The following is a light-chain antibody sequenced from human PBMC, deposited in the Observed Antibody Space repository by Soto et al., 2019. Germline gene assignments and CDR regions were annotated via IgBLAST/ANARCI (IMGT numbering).Light chain of an antibody. CDR3: QQYNSYSPWT. CDR2: DAS. J-gene: IGKJ1*01. Sequence: DIQMTQSPSTLSASIGDRVTITCLSSESISGWLAWYQQKPGKAPKLLIYDASSLESGVPSRFSGSGSGTEFTLTISSLQPDDFATYYCQQYNSYSPWTFGQGTRWIS. V-gene: IGKV1-5*01. CDR1: ESISGW.